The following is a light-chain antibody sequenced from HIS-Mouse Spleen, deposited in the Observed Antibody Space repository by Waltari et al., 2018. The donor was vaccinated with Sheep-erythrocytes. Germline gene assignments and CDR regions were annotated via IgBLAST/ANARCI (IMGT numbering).Light chain of an antibody. CDR2: EDS. V-gene: IGLV3-10*01. CDR3: YSTDSSGNHRV. CDR1: ALPKKY. J-gene: IGLJ1*01. Sequence: SYELTQPPSVSVSPGQTARITCSGDALPKKYAYWYQQKSGQAPVLVIYEDSKRPSGIPCRFSGSSSGTMATLTISGAQVEDEADYYCYSTDSSGNHRVFGTGTKVTVL.